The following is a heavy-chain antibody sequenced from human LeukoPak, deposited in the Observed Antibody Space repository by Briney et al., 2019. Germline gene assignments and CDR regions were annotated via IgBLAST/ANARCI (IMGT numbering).Heavy chain of an antibody. J-gene: IGHJ3*02. CDR1: GGSMSSYY. CDR2: IYTSGST. D-gene: IGHD3-16*01. Sequence: SETLSLTCTVSGGSMSSYYWSWIRQPAGKGLEWIGRIYTSGSTNYNPSLKSRVTMSVDTSKNQFSLKLSSVTAADTAVYYCAKIRGETDAFDIWGQGTMVTVSS. CDR3: AKIRGETDAFDI. V-gene: IGHV4-4*07.